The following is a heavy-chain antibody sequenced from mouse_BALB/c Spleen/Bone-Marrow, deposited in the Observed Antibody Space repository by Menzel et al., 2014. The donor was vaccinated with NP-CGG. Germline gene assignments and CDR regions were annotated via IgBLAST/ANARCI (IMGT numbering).Heavy chain of an antibody. CDR2: IWGDGST. Sequence: VQRVESGPGLVAPSQSLSITCTVSGFSLTSNGVSWIRQPPGKGLEWLGVIWGDGSTKYHSALISRLSFTKDNSKSRFFLKLNSLHTDDTATYYCAKPEDGYAMDYWGQGTSVTVSS. V-gene: IGHV2-3*01. D-gene: IGHD2-3*01. CDR1: GFSLTSNG. J-gene: IGHJ4*01. CDR3: AKPEDGYAMDY.